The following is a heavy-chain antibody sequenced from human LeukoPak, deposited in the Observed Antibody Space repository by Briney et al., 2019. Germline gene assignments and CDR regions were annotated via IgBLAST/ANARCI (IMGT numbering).Heavy chain of an antibody. Sequence: GASVKVSCKASGYTFTSYDINWVRQATGQGLEWMGWMNPNSGNTGYAQKFQGRVTMTRNTSISTAYMELSSLRSEDTAVYYCARYQATYYDFWSSSNWFDPWGQGTLVTVSS. CDR3: ARYQATYYDFWSSSNWFDP. V-gene: IGHV1-8*01. D-gene: IGHD3-3*01. J-gene: IGHJ5*02. CDR1: GYTFTSYD. CDR2: MNPNSGNT.